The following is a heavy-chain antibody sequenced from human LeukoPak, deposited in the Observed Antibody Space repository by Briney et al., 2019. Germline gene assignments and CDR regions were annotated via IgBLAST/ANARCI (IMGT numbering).Heavy chain of an antibody. Sequence: SETLSLTCAVYGGSFSGYYWSWIRQPPGKGLEWIGEINHSGSTNYNPSLKSRVTISVDTSKNQFSLKLSSVTAADTAVYYCARGRGPKPPWVVAASYYYYGMDVWGQGTTVTVS. CDR1: GGSFSGYY. J-gene: IGHJ6*02. CDR3: ARGRGPKPPWVVAASYYYYGMDV. CDR2: INHSGST. V-gene: IGHV4-34*01. D-gene: IGHD2-15*01.